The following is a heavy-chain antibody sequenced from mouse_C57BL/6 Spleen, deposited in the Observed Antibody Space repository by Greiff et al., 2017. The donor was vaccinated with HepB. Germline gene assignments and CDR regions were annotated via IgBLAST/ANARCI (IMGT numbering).Heavy chain of an antibody. J-gene: IGHJ2*01. CDR1: GYTFTSYW. D-gene: IGHD1-1*02. CDR2: IYPSDSET. V-gene: IGHV1-61*01. CDR3: ARLLSYFDY. Sequence: QVQLQQPGAELVRPGSSVKLSCKASGYTFTSYWMDWVKQRPGQGLEWIGNIYPSDSETHYNQKFKDKATLTVDKSSSTAYMQLSSLTSEDSAVYYCARLLSYFDYWGQGTTLTVSS.